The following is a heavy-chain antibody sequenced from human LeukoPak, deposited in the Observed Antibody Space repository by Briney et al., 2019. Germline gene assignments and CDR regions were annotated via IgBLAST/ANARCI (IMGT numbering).Heavy chain of an antibody. CDR3: AKDGGGWLTSGWYYFDY. CDR1: GFTFNNYA. Sequence: GGSLRLSCAASGFTFNNYAMNWVRQAPGKGLEWVSGLSGSGAKTYYADSVKGRFTISRDNSKNTVYLQMNSLRGDDTAVYYCAKDGGGWLTSGWYYFDYWGQGALVTVSS. J-gene: IGHJ4*02. V-gene: IGHV3-23*01. D-gene: IGHD6-19*01. CDR2: LSGSGAKT.